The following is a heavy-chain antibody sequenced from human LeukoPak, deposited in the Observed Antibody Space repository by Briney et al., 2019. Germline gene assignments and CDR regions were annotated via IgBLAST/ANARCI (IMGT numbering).Heavy chain of an antibody. CDR2: INPKSGAT. Sequence: ASVEVSCKASGYTFTGYHMHWVRQAPGQGLEWMGRINPKSGATNYAQKFQGRVTMTRDTSISTAYMELSRLRSDDTAVYCCAIDLVGAAAAGDYWGQGTLVTVSS. V-gene: IGHV1-2*02. CDR1: GYTFTGYH. D-gene: IGHD1-26*01. CDR3: AIDLVGAAAAGDY. J-gene: IGHJ4*02.